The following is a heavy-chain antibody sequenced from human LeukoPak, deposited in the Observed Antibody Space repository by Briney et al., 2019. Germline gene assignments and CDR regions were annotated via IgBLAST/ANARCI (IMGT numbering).Heavy chain of an antibody. D-gene: IGHD4-23*01. J-gene: IGHJ5*02. CDR1: GGSISSYY. V-gene: IGHV4-38-2*02. Sequence: SETLSLTCTVSGGSISSYYWSWIRQPPGKGLEWIGSIYRSGSTYYNPSLKSRVTISVDTSKNQFSLKLSSVTAADTAVYYCARDWVGGNDWFDPWGQGTLVTVSS. CDR2: IYRSGST. CDR3: ARDWVGGNDWFDP.